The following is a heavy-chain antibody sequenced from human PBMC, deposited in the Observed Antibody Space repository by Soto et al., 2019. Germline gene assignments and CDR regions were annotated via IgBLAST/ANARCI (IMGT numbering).Heavy chain of an antibody. CDR3: ARGSYGSSTSCYGPFDY. Sequence: GESLKISCAASGFTFSSYAMHWVRQAPGKGLEYVSAISSNGGSTYYANSVKGRFTISRDNSKNTLYLQMGSLRAEDMAVYYCARGSYGSSTSCYGPFDYWGQGTLVTVSS. CDR2: ISSNGGST. CDR1: GFTFSSYA. V-gene: IGHV3-64*01. D-gene: IGHD2-2*01. J-gene: IGHJ4*02.